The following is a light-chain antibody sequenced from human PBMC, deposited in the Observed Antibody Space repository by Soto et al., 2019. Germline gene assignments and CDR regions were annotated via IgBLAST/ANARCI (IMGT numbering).Light chain of an antibody. J-gene: IGLJ1*01. CDR3: SSYTSSRTLEGV. Sequence: QSALTQPVSVSGSPGQSITISCTGTSSDVGGYNYVSWYQQHPGKAPKLMIYEVSNRPSGVSNRFSGSKSGNTASLTISGLQAEDEADYYCSSYTSSRTLEGVFGTGTKLTVL. CDR2: EVS. CDR1: SSDVGGYNY. V-gene: IGLV2-14*01.